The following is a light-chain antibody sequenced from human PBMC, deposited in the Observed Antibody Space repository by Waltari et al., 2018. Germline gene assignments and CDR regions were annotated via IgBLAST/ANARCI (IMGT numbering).Light chain of an antibody. CDR2: TAS. CDR1: QSISSS. J-gene: IGKJ1*01. CDR3: QQYYSVAWN. Sequence: DIQMTQSPSSLSASVGDRVTITCRASQSISSSLAWYQQKPGKAPKLLIYTASSLESGVPSRFSGSGSGTDYTLTISSLQPDDFATYYCQQYYSVAWNFGQGTKVEIK. V-gene: IGKV1-5*03.